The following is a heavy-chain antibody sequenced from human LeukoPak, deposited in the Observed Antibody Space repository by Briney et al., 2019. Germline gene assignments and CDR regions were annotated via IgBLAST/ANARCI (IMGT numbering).Heavy chain of an antibody. Sequence: GGSLRLSCAASGFTFSDYYMSWIRQAPGKGLEWVSYISGSGSTIYYADSVKGRFTISRDNAKNSLYLQMNSLRAEDTAVYYCARDHYCSSTSCYILNWFDPWGQGTLVTVSS. CDR2: ISGSGSTI. V-gene: IGHV3-11*01. D-gene: IGHD2-2*02. J-gene: IGHJ5*02. CDR1: GFTFSDYY. CDR3: ARDHYCSSTSCYILNWFDP.